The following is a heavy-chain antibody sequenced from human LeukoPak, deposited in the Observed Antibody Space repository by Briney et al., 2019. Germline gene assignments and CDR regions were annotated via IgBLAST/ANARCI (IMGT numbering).Heavy chain of an antibody. CDR1: GLTLTPAW. D-gene: IGHD4-17*01. J-gene: IGHJ4*02. CDR2: IKQAVSVK. V-gene: IGHV3-7*04. CDR3: ARGYGDSIRFDY. Sequence: PVRCLRLSCAASGLTLTPAWMNSVRQAPGKGLGWGANIKQAVSVKYSADSVKGRFTISRDNAKNSLYLQMNSLRAEDTAVYYCARGYGDSIRFDYWGQGTLVTVSS.